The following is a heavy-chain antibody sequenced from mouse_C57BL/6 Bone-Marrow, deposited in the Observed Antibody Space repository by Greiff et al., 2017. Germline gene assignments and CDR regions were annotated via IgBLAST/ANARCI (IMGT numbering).Heavy chain of an antibody. Sequence: QVHVKQPGAELVMPGASVKLSCKASGYTFTSYWMHWVKQRPGQGLEWIGEIDPSDSYTNYNQKFKGKSTLTVDKSSSTAYMQLSSLTSEDSAVYYCVLRSAWFAYWGQGTLVTGSA. CDR1: GYTFTSYW. D-gene: IGHD1-1*01. CDR2: IDPSDSYT. J-gene: IGHJ3*01. V-gene: IGHV1-69*01. CDR3: VLRSAWFAY.